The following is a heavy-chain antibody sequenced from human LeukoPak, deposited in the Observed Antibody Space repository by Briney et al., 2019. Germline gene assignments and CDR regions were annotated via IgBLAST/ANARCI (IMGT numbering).Heavy chain of an antibody. J-gene: IGHJ6*02. Sequence: PVKVSCKASGGTFSSYAISWVRKTPGQGFAWMAGLIPIFGTANYVQKFQGRVTITADESTSTAYMELSSLRSEDTAVYYCAEQWSGGMDVWGQGTTVTVSS. CDR1: GGTFSSYA. CDR2: LIPIFGTA. D-gene: IGHD6-19*01. V-gene: IGHV1-69*13. CDR3: AEQWSGGMDV.